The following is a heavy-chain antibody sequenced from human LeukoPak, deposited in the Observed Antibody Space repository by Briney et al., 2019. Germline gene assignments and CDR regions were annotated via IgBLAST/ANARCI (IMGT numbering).Heavy chain of an antibody. Sequence: GGSLRLSCAAFGFTFSDHYMDWVRQAPGKGLEWVAVISYDGSNKHYADSVKGRFTISRDNSKNTLYLQMNSLRAEDTAVYYCARSLYYDILTGNFDYWGQGTLVTVSS. CDR1: GFTFSDHY. D-gene: IGHD3-9*01. J-gene: IGHJ4*02. V-gene: IGHV3-30*03. CDR2: ISYDGSNK. CDR3: ARSLYYDILTGNFDY.